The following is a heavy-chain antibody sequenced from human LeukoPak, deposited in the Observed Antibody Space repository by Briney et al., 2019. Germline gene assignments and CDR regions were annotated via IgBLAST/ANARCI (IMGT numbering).Heavy chain of an antibody. Sequence: AAVKVSCKVSGYTLSELAIHWVRQAPGKGLEWMGGFDPEDGETVYAQKFQGRVTMTEDTSTDTAYMEVGSLRSEDTAVYFCAIGRTDYGYYLYWGQGTLVTVSS. J-gene: IGHJ4*02. D-gene: IGHD4-17*01. CDR3: AIGRTDYGYYLY. V-gene: IGHV1-24*01. CDR2: FDPEDGET. CDR1: GYTLSELA.